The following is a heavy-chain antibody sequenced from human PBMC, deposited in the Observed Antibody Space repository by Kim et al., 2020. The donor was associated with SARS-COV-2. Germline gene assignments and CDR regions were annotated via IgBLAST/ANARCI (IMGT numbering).Heavy chain of an antibody. V-gene: IGHV1-2*05. Sequence: ASVKVSCKASGYTFTDYYIHWMRQAPGQGLEWVGRINPNSGETHYAQKFQARVTMARDTSITTAYMELRSLRSDDTVVYYCAREYIAAADTADYYYYYAMDVWGQGTTVTVSS. CDR2: INPNSGET. J-gene: IGHJ6*02. CDR1: GYTFTDYY. D-gene: IGHD6-13*01. CDR3: AREYIAAADTADYYYYYAMDV.